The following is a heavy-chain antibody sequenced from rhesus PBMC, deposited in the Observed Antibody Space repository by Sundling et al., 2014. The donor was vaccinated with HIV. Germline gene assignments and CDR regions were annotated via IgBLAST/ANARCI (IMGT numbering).Heavy chain of an antibody. CDR1: GGSISSSY. CDR3: ARTGPWTGFYTFDY. Sequence: QVQLQESGPGLVKPSETLSLICAVSGGSISSSYWSWIRQAPGKGLEWIGDIYGSGSGTNYNPSLKSRVTLSVDTSKNHLSLKLSSVTAADTAVYYCARTGPWTGFYTFDYWGQGVLVTVSS. J-gene: IGHJ4*01. CDR2: IYGSGSGT. D-gene: IGHD3-3*01. V-gene: IGHV4-169*01.